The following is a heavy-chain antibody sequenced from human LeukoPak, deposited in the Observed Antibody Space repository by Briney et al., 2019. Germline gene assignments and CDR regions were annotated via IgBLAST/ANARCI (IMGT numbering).Heavy chain of an antibody. Sequence: PSETLSLTCTVAVGSISSGGYYWSCIRQPPGKGLEWIAYISAAGTTFYNPSLKSRVTISLDRSKNQFSLNLTSITAADTAVYYCAGQNVPTPHDYWGQGTQVTVSS. V-gene: IGHV4-30-2*01. CDR1: VGSISSGGYY. CDR3: AGQNVPTPHDY. CDR2: ISAAGTT. D-gene: IGHD2-2*01. J-gene: IGHJ4*02.